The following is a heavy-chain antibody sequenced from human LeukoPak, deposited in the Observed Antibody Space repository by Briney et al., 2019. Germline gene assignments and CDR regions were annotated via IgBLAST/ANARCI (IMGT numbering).Heavy chain of an antibody. V-gene: IGHV4-59*01. J-gene: IGHJ5*02. CDR1: GGSISNYY. CDR3: VRGGHWFDP. CDR2: IYYIGST. Sequence: SETLSLTCTLSGGSISNYYWSWVRQPPGKGLEWIGYIYYIGSTNYNSALKSRVTMSVDTSKNQFSLKLTSVTAADTAVYYCVRGGHWFDPWGQGTLVSVSS.